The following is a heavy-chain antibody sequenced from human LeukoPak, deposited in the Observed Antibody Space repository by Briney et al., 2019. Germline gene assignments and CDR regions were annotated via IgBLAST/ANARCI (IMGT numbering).Heavy chain of an antibody. CDR3: ARASRDGYNQNFDH. Sequence: GESLKISCKGLGYSFSSYWNAWVRQRPGKCLEWMGIIYPGGSETRYDPSFQGQVTISADSSTSTAYLQWSSLRASDTAMYYCARASRDGYNQNFDHWGQGTLVTVSS. V-gene: IGHV5-51*01. CDR1: GYSFSSYW. CDR2: IYPGGSET. D-gene: IGHD5-24*01. J-gene: IGHJ4*02.